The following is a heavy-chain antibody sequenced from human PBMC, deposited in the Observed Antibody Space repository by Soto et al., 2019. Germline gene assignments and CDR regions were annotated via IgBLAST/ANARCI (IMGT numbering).Heavy chain of an antibody. V-gene: IGHV4-39*01. CDR2: IYYSGST. J-gene: IGHJ4*02. CDR1: GGSISSSSYY. D-gene: IGHD2-2*01. Sequence: SETLSLTCTVSGGSISSSSYYWGWIRQPPGKGLEWIGSIYYSGSTYYKPSQKTRVTIPVDTPNTRFSARQISGPAADRAVYYCATHSMGGHQRLVFFLVNWDQGPLV. CDR3: ATHSMGGHQRLVFFLVN.